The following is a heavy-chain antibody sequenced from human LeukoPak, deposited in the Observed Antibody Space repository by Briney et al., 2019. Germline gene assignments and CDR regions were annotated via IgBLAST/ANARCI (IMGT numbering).Heavy chain of an antibody. Sequence: ASVKVSCKASGYTFTSYGISWVRQAPGQGLEWMGWISAYNGNTNFAQKLQGRVTMTTDTSTSTAYMELRSLRSDDTAVYYCARGYYDFWSGYNIDYWGQGTLVTVSS. V-gene: IGHV1-18*01. CDR2: ISAYNGNT. CDR1: GYTFTSYG. D-gene: IGHD3-3*01. J-gene: IGHJ4*02. CDR3: ARGYYDFWSGYNIDY.